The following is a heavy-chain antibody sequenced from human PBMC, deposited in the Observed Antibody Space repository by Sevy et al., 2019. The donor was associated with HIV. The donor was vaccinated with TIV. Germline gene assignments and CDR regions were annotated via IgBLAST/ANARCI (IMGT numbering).Heavy chain of an antibody. CDR2: IKQDGSEK. D-gene: IGHD1-26*01. CDR3: ARVKRGAHFDY. J-gene: IGHJ4*02. Sequence: GGSLRLSCAASGFTFSSYWMSWVRQAPGKGLEWVANIKQDGSEKYYVDSVKVRFTISRDNAKNSLYLQMNSLRAEDTAVYYCARVKRGAHFDYWGQGTLVTVSS. V-gene: IGHV3-7*04. CDR1: GFTFSSYW.